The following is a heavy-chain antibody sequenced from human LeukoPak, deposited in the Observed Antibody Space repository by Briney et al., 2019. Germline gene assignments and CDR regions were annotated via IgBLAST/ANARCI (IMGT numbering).Heavy chain of an antibody. V-gene: IGHV3-21*01. D-gene: IGHD4-17*01. CDR2: ISSSSSYI. J-gene: IGHJ6*02. CDR1: GFTFSSYS. CDR3: ARVPGGDYLYYYYGMDV. Sequence: GGSLRLSCAASGFTFSSYSMNWVRQAQGKGLEWVSSISSSSSYIYYADSVKGRFTISTDNAKNSLYLQMNSLRAEDTAVYYCARVPGGDYLYYYYGMDVWGQGTTVTVSS.